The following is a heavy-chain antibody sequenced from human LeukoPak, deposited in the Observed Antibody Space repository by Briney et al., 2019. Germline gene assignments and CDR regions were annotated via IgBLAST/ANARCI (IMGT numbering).Heavy chain of an antibody. D-gene: IGHD6-6*01. J-gene: IGHJ6*03. V-gene: IGHV5-51*01. CDR3: AGHTAARPYYYYYYMDV. Sequence: GESLKISCKGSGYSFTSYWIGWVRQMPGKGLEWMGIIYPGDSDTRYSPSFQGQVTISADKSISTAYLQWSSLKASDTAMYYCAGHTAARPYYYYYYMDVWGKGTTVTVSS. CDR2: IYPGDSDT. CDR1: GYSFTSYW.